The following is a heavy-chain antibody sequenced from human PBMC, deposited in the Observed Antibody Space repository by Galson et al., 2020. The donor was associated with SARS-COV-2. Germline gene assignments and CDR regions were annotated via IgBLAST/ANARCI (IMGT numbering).Heavy chain of an antibody. Sequence: TLSLTCTVSGGSISSGGYYWSWIRPHPGKGLEWIGYIYYSGSTYYNPSLKSRVTISVDTSKNQFSLNLSSVTAADTAVYYCAGAFEAYGMYVWGQGTTVTVSS. V-gene: IGHV4-31*03. CDR2: IYYSGST. CDR3: AGAFEAYGMYV. J-gene: IGHJ6*02. CDR1: GGSISSGGYY.